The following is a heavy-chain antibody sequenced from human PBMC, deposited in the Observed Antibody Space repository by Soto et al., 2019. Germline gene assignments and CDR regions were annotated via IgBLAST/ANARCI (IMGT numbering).Heavy chain of an antibody. CDR2: IYSGGST. CDR1: GFTVSSNY. J-gene: IGHJ3*02. Sequence: EVQLVESGGGLVQPGGSLRLCCAASGFTVSSNYMSWVRQAPGKGLEWVSVIYSGGSTYYADSVKGRFTISRHNSKNTLYLQMNSLRAEDTAVYYCAREKDSSRSPGPDHAFDIWGQGTMVTVSS. V-gene: IGHV3-53*04. CDR3: AREKDSSRSPGPDHAFDI. D-gene: IGHD3-22*01.